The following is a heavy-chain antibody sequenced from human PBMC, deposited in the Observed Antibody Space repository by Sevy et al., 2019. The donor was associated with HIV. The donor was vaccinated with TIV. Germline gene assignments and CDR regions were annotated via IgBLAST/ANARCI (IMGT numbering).Heavy chain of an antibody. D-gene: IGHD2-21*02. CDR2: ISYSGTNK. CDR1: GFTFTLYA. CDR3: ARVAVEYCTDDCYHRFDY. V-gene: IGHV3-30-3*01. Sequence: GGSLRLSCAASGFTFTLYAIHWVRQAPGKGLEWVALISYSGTNKYYADSLKGRFTIPRDDSKNTAYLQMNNLRTDDTAVYYCARVAVEYCTDDCYHRFDYWGQGTQVTVSS. J-gene: IGHJ4*02.